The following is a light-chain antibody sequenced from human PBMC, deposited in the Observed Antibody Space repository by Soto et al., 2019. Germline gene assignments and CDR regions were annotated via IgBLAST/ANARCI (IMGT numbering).Light chain of an antibody. Sequence: EIVMTQSPATLSVSPGERATLSCRASQSVNNKLAWYQQKPGQAPRLLIYGASTRATGIPARFSGSGSGTEFTLTVSSLRSEDFAVYYCQQYTNWPLTFGGGTKVEIK. V-gene: IGKV3-15*01. CDR1: QSVNNK. J-gene: IGKJ4*01. CDR3: QQYTNWPLT. CDR2: GAS.